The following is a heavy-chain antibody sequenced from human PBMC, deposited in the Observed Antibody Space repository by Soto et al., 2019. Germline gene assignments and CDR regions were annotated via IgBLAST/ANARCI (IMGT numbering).Heavy chain of an antibody. J-gene: IGHJ4*02. D-gene: IGHD3-16*01. CDR1: GFTFNSYA. Sequence: EVQLLESGGGLVQPGGSLRLSCAASGFTFNSYAMTWVRQAPGKGLEWVSAISGSGGSTYYADSVKGRFTISRDNPKNTLYLQMNNLRADDTAVYYCAKMASRYDYGSGYFDYWGQGTLVTVSS. V-gene: IGHV3-23*01. CDR2: ISGSGGST. CDR3: AKMASRYDYGSGYFDY.